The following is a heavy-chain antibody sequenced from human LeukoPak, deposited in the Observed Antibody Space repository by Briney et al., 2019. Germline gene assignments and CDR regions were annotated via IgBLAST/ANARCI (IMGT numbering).Heavy chain of an antibody. CDR2: ITDSGSGT. D-gene: IGHD1-26*01. CDR3: AKNLLGSESFSWYFDL. CDR1: GVTFSSHG. J-gene: IGHJ2*01. Sequence: PGGSLRLSCAASGVTFSSHGMSWVRQAPGKGLEWVSSITDSGSGTCYADSVKGRFTMSRGNSKNTLYLQMNSLRAEDTAVYYCAKNLLGSESFSWYFDLWGRGTLVTVSS. V-gene: IGHV3-23*01.